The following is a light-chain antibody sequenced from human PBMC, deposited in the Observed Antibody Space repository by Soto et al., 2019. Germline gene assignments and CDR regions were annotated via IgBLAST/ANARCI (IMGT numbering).Light chain of an antibody. J-gene: IGKJ1*01. Sequence: EIVRTQSPATLSVSTGERATLSCRASQSVSSNLAWYQQKPGQAPRRLIYVASTRATGIPARFIGSGSGTEFTLTISSLQSEDFAVYYCQHYNNWPTWTFGQGTKVEIK. CDR3: QHYNNWPTWT. CDR2: VAS. V-gene: IGKV3-15*01. CDR1: QSVSSN.